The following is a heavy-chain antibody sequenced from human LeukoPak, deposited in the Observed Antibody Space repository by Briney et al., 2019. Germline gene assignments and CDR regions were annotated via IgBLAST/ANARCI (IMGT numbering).Heavy chain of an antibody. CDR3: AKDWTGTKPFDL. CDR1: GFTFSSYV. CDR2: ISGSGGST. V-gene: IGHV3-23*01. Sequence: GGSLTLSCAASGFTFSSYVMSWVRQAPGKGLECVSGISGSGGSTYYAHPVKGRFTISRDNSKNTLFLKMNSLRAEDTDVYYCAKDWTGTKPFDLWGRGTLVTVSS. D-gene: IGHD3/OR15-3a*01. J-gene: IGHJ2*01.